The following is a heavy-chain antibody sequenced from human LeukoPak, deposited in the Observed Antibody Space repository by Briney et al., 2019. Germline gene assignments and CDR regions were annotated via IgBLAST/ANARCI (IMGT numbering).Heavy chain of an antibody. D-gene: IGHD3-9*01. Sequence: GGSLRLSGAASGFTFSSYGMHWVRQAPGKGLEWVAVISYDGSNKYYADSVKGRFTISRDNSKNTLYLQMNSLRAEDTAVYYCAKDPLLRYFDWSLYYFDYWGQGTLVTVSS. CDR2: ISYDGSNK. CDR1: GFTFSSYG. V-gene: IGHV3-30*18. CDR3: AKDPLLRYFDWSLYYFDY. J-gene: IGHJ4*02.